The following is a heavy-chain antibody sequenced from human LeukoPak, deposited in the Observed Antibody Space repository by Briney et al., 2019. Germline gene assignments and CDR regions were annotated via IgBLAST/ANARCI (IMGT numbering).Heavy chain of an antibody. CDR1: GYSFTSYW. CDR3: ARLRDPSAVTPYYFDY. J-gene: IGHJ4*02. V-gene: IGHV5-51*01. D-gene: IGHD4-11*01. Sequence: PGESLKISCKGSGYSFTSYWIGWVRQMPGKGLEWMGIIYPGDSDTRYSSSFQGQVTISADKSISTAYLQWSSLKASDTAMYYCARLRDPSAVTPYYFDYWGQGTLVTVSS. CDR2: IYPGDSDT.